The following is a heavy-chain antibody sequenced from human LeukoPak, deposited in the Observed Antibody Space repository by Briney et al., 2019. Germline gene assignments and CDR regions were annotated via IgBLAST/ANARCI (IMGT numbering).Heavy chain of an antibody. CDR1: GGSISSSSYY. D-gene: IGHD4-17*01. Sequence: SETLSLTCTVSGGSISSSSYYWGWIRQPPGKGLEWIGSISDSGDTYYNPSLKSRVTISVDTSKNQFSLRLSSVTVADTAVYYCARDYGDYYFDYWGQGTLVTVSS. V-gene: IGHV4-39*02. CDR2: ISDSGDT. J-gene: IGHJ4*02. CDR3: ARDYGDYYFDY.